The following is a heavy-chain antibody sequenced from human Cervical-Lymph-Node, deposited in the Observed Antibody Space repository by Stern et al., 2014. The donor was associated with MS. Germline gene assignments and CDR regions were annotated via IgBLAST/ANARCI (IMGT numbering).Heavy chain of an antibody. V-gene: IGHV3-23*04. CDR3: AKPALSRFLEWVVPDY. CDR1: GFSFSSYA. D-gene: IGHD3-3*01. CDR2: ISGPGDST. J-gene: IGHJ4*02. Sequence: EDQLVESGGGVVQPGGSLRLSCEVSGFSFSSYAMGWVRQAPGKGLGFVSVISGPGDSTYYADTVKGRFTISRDNYKDTLYLQMDSLRAEDTAVYYCAKPALSRFLEWVVPDYWGQGTTVIVSS.